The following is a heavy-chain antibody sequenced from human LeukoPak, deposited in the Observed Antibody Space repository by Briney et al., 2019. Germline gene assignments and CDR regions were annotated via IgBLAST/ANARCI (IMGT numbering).Heavy chain of an antibody. Sequence: SQTLSLTCTVSGGSISSGGYYWSWIRQHPGKRLEWIGYIYYSGITYYNPSLKSRVTISVDTSKNQFSLKLSSVTAADTAVYYCARDRGPLGYYDSSGYDIWGQGTMVTVSS. D-gene: IGHD3-22*01. CDR1: GGSISSGGYY. CDR3: ARDRGPLGYYDSSGYDI. J-gene: IGHJ3*02. CDR2: IYYSGIT. V-gene: IGHV4-31*03.